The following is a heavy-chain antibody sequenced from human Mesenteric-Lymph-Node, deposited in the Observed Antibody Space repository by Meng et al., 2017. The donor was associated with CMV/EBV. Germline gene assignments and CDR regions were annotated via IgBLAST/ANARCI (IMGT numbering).Heavy chain of an antibody. CDR1: GFTFSSYS. J-gene: IGHJ4*02. V-gene: IGHV3-21*01. CDR3: ARDRFPEVATSGVWGY. Sequence: GGSLRLTCAASGFTFSSYSMNWVRQAPGKGLEWVSSISSSSSYIYYADSVKGRFTISRDNAKNSLYLQMNSLRAEDTSVYYCARDRFPEVATSGVWGYWGQGTLVTVSS. D-gene: IGHD3-16*01. CDR2: ISSSSSYI.